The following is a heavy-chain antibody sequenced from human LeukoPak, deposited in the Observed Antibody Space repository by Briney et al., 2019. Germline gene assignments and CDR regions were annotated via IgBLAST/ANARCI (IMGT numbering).Heavy chain of an antibody. V-gene: IGHV3-30*18. CDR3: AKGTGPFYYGMDA. D-gene: IGHD2-8*02. CDR1: GFTFSNYG. J-gene: IGHJ6*02. Sequence: PGRSLRLSCAASGFTFSNYGMHWVRQAPGKGLEWVAVISYDGSNKYYVDSVKGRFTISRDNSKNTLYLQLNSLRAEDTAVYYCAKGTGPFYYGMDAWGQGTTVTVSS. CDR2: ISYDGSNK.